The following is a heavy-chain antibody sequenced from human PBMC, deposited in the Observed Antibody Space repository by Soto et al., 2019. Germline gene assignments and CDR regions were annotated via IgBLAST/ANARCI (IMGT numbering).Heavy chain of an antibody. CDR3: XXXXDVNTALDYWYFDL. J-gene: IGHJ2*01. CDR2: IYSSGRT. V-gene: IGHV4-4*07. D-gene: IGHD4-17*01. Sequence: QVHLQESGPGVVKASETLSLTCSLSGGSTSGKYWSWIRQSAGKGLEWIGRIYSSGRTHYNPSLGSRVSMSVAQNSFSLRLTSVTAADTAIYYXXXXXDVNTALDYWYFDLWGRGTQVSVSS. CDR1: GGSTSGKY.